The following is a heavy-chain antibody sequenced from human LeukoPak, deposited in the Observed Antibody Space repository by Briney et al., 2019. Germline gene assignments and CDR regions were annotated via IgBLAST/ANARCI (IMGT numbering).Heavy chain of an antibody. CDR3: ARDREGSTPMVY. CDR1: GFTFSTYA. V-gene: IGHV3-30-3*01. D-gene: IGHD5-18*01. CDR2: ISYVGNNT. J-gene: IGHJ4*02. Sequence: GGSLRLSCAASGFTFSTYAVHWVRQPPGKGLEWVALISYVGNNTYYADSVKGRFTISRDNSKNTLYLQMNSLRTEDTAVYYCARDREGSTPMVYWGQETLVTVSS.